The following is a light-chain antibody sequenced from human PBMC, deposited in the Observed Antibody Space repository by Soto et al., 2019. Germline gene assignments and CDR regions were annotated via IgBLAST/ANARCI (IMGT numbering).Light chain of an antibody. J-gene: IGLJ1*01. V-gene: IGLV2-8*01. CDR3: SSYAGSNNFV. Sequence: QSALTQPPSAAGSPGQSVTISCTGTSRDVGGYKYVSWYQQHPGNAPKLMIYEVSKRPSGVPDRFSGSKSGNTASLTVSGLQAEDEADYYCSSYAGSNNFVFGTGTKLTVL. CDR1: SRDVGGYKY. CDR2: EVS.